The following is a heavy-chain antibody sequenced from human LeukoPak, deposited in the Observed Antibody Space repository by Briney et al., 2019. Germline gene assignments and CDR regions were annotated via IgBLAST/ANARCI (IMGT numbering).Heavy chain of an antibody. CDR3: ATNGGVTMIVVVHTEGQHFQH. D-gene: IGHD3-22*01. J-gene: IGHJ1*01. V-gene: IGHV3-23*01. CDR2: ITGNGLTT. Sequence: GGSLRLSCAASGFTLSSYAMSWVRQAPGKGLEWVSTITGNGLTTYYADSVKGRFTISRDNSENTVYLQMNSLRTEDTAVYYCATNGGVTMIVVVHTEGQHFQHWGQGTLVTISS. CDR1: GFTLSSYA.